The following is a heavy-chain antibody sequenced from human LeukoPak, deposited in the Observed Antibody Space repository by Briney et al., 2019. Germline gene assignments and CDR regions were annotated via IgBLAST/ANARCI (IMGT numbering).Heavy chain of an antibody. CDR3: ARGADYGDSGAFDI. CDR1: GGSISSNNW. V-gene: IGHV4-4*02. D-gene: IGHD4-17*01. J-gene: IGHJ3*02. CDR2: IYHSGST. Sequence: PSGTLSLTCAVSGGSISSNNWWCWLRPPPEKGQEWIGEIYHSGSTNYNPSLKSRVTISVDKSKNQFSLKLSSVTAADTAVYYCARGADYGDSGAFDIWGQGTMVTVSS.